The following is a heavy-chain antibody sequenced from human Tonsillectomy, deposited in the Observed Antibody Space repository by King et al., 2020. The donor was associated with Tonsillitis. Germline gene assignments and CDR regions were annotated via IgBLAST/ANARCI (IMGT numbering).Heavy chain of an antibody. V-gene: IGHV3-64D*06. CDR3: VKGAPVTRGDFDY. CDR2: ISSNAGST. CDR1: GFTFSSYA. D-gene: IGHD4-17*01. J-gene: IGHJ4*02. Sequence: VQLVESGGDLVQPGGSLRLSCSASGFTFSSYAMHWVRQAPGKGLEYVSAISSNAGSTYYPDSVKGRFTMSRDNSKNTLYLQMSSLRGEDTAVYYCVKGAPVTRGDFDYWGQGTLVTVSS.